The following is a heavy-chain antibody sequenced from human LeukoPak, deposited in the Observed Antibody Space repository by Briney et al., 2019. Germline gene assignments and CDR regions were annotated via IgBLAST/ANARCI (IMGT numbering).Heavy chain of an antibody. J-gene: IGHJ3*02. CDR3: ARDVKGAFDI. CDR1: GFTFSSYA. Sequence: GRSLRLSCAASGFTFSSYAMHWVRQAPGKGLEWVAVISYDGSNKYYADSVKGRFTISRDNSKNTLYLQMNSLRAEDTAVHYCARDVKGAFDIWGQGTMVTVSS. V-gene: IGHV3-30-3*01. CDR2: ISYDGSNK.